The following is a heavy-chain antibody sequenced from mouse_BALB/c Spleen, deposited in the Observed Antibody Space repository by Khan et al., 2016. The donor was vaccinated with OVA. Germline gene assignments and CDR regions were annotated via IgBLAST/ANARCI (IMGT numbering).Heavy chain of an antibody. V-gene: IGHV1-77*01. CDR3: TREWAAWFPY. CDR2: IYPGSDNT. CDR1: GYIFTDYN. Sequence: VQLVESGAELARPGASVKLSCKASGYIFTDYNINWMRQRTGQGLEWIGEIYPGSDNTYYNERFKGKATLTVDKSSSTAYMHLSSLTSEDSAVYCCTREWAAWFPYWGQGTLVTVSA. J-gene: IGHJ3*01.